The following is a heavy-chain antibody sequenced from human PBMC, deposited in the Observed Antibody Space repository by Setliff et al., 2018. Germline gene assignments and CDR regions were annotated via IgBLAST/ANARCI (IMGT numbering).Heavy chain of an antibody. CDR2: IYYSGST. CDR3: ARNQWGGESYYFDY. J-gene: IGHJ4*02. D-gene: IGHD2-15*01. Sequence: PSETLSLTCTVSGGSVSSGSYYWSWIRQPPGKGLEWIGHIYYSGSTNYNPSLKSRVTISVDTSKNQFSLKLSSVTAADTAVYYCARNQWGGESYYFDYWGQGTLVTVSS. V-gene: IGHV4-61*01. CDR1: GGSVSSGSYY.